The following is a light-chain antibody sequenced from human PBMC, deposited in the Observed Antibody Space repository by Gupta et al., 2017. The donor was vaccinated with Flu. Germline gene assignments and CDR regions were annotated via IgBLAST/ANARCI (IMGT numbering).Light chain of an antibody. CDR3: QQEDNFPYT. J-gene: IGKJ2*01. Sequence: DIQMTQSPSSLSASVGDRVTITCQASRHVTNYLNWYQQKSGKAPKLLIYDASNLESGVPSRFSGSGSGTNFTFTISSRQPEEIATYYCQQEDNFPYTFGQGTKLEI. CDR2: DAS. CDR1: RHVTNY. V-gene: IGKV1-33*01.